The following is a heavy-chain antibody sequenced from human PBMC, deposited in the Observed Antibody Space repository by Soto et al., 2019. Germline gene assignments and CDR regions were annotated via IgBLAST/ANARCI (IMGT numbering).Heavy chain of an antibody. CDR2: IYTSGST. V-gene: IGHV4-4*07. Sequence: PSDTLSLTGTVSGGSISSYYWSWIRQPAGKGLEWIGRIYTSGSTNYNPSRKSRVTMSVDTSKNQFSLKLSSVTAADTAVYCCGRAGGFQSYLASRGGYFDYWVQGALVTVS. J-gene: IGHJ4*02. D-gene: IGHD6-6*01. CDR3: GRAGGFQSYLASRGGYFDY. CDR1: GGSISSYY.